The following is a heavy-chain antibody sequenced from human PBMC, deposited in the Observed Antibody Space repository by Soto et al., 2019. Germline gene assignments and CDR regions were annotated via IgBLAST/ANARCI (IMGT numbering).Heavy chain of an antibody. V-gene: IGHV1-18*01. Sequence: ASVKVSCKASGYTFTSYGISWVRQAPGQGLEWMGWISAYNGNTNYAQKLQGRVTMTTDTSTSTAYMELRILRSDDTAVYSCARDKEKGPWLLNSSLPEYFQHWGQGTLVTVSS. D-gene: IGHD5-12*01. CDR3: ARDKEKGPWLLNSSLPEYFQH. J-gene: IGHJ1*01. CDR1: GYTFTSYG. CDR2: ISAYNGNT.